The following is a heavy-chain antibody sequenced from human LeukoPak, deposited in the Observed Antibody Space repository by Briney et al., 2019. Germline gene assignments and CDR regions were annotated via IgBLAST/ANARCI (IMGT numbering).Heavy chain of an antibody. CDR2: IKGDGSHT. J-gene: IGHJ5*01. Sequence: GGSLRLSCAASGFTFRDYWMHWIRQAPGKGLVWVSRIKGDGSHTIYADSVKGRFTISRDNAKNTLYLQMKSLRVEDTALYYCVRDWDHFDFDSWGQGTLVTASS. D-gene: IGHD1-26*01. CDR1: GFTFRDYW. V-gene: IGHV3-74*01. CDR3: VRDWDHFDFDS.